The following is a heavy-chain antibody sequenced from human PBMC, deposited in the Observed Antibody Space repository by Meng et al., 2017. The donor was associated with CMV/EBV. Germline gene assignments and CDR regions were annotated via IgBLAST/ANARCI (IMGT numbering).Heavy chain of an antibody. J-gene: IGHJ5*02. Sequence: GESLKISCAASGFTFSSYSMNWVRQAPGKGLEWVSYISSSGSTIYYADSVKGRFTISRDNAKNSLYLQMNSLRAEDTAVYYCARGLVTYYDFWIGNHKTNWFDPWGQGTLVTVSS. V-gene: IGHV3-48*04. CDR2: ISSSGSTI. CDR3: ARGLVTYYDFWIGNHKTNWFDP. CDR1: GFTFSSYS. D-gene: IGHD3-3*01.